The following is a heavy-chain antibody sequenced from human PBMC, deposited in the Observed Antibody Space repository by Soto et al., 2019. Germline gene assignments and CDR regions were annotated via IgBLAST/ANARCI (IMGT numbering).Heavy chain of an antibody. D-gene: IGHD1-26*01. V-gene: IGHV3-21*01. Sequence: GGSLRLSCAPSGFTFSNYDLTFARSATKKGLGPRPSITTNTISEYTADSLKGRLTISRDNAKNTLFLQINSLRAEDTAVYYCARDLSGGNYYYHGLDVWGQGTTVT. CDR2: ITTNTISE. CDR3: ARDLSGGNYYYHGLDV. CDR1: GFTFSNYD. J-gene: IGHJ6*02.